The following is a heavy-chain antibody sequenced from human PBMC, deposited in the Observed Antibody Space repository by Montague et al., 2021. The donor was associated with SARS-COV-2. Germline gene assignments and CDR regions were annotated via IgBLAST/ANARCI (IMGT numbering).Heavy chain of an antibody. CDR1: GFSLSTSGVG. V-gene: IGHV2-5*02. D-gene: IGHD3-22*01. CDR2: IYWDDDK. Sequence: VKPTQTLTLTCTFSGFSLSTSGVGVGWIRQPPGKALEWLALIYWDDDKRYSPSLKSTLTITKDTSKNQVVPTMTNMDSVDTATYYCAHRRGLLRSDAFDIWGRGTMVTVSS. CDR3: AHRRGLLRSDAFDI. J-gene: IGHJ3*02.